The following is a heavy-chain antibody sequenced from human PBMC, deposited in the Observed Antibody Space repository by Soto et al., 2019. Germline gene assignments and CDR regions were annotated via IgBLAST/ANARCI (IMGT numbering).Heavy chain of an antibody. V-gene: IGHV3-23*01. CDR2: ISGSGGST. D-gene: IGHD2-2*02. CDR3: SGYCSSTSCYSAGTGDY. Sequence: GGSLRLSCAASGFTFSSYAMSWVRQAPGKGLEWVSAISGSGGSTYYADSVKGRFTISRDNSKNTLYLQMNSLRAEDTAVYYCSGYCSSTSCYSAGTGDYWGQGTLVTVSS. CDR1: GFTFSSYA. J-gene: IGHJ4*02.